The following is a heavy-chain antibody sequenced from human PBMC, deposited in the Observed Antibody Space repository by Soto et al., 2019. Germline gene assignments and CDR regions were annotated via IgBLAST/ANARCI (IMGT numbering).Heavy chain of an antibody. V-gene: IGHV4-59*08. CDR3: ARLYGYCIRNSCHGHYAMDV. CDR2: IYYSGST. Sequence: SETLSLTCTVSGGSISNYYWTWIRQPPGKGLEWIGYIYYSGSTNYNPSLKSRVTISVDTSKNQFSLKVTSVTAADTAVYYCARLYGYCIRNSCHGHYAMDVWGQGTTVTVSS. CDR1: GGSISNYY. D-gene: IGHD2-2*01. J-gene: IGHJ6*02.